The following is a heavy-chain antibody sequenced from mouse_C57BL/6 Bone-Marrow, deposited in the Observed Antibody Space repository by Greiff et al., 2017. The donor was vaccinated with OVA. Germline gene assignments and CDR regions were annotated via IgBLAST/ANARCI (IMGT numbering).Heavy chain of an antibody. J-gene: IGHJ2*01. V-gene: IGHV1-82*01. CDR2: IYPGDGDT. CDR1: GYAFSSSW. Sequence: QVQLQQSGPELVKPGASVKISCKASGYAFSSSWMNWVKQRPGKGLEWIGRIYPGDGDTNYNGKFKGKATLTADKSSSTAYMQLSSLTSEDSAVYFCARWGENFDYWGQGTTLTVSS. CDR3: ARWGENFDY.